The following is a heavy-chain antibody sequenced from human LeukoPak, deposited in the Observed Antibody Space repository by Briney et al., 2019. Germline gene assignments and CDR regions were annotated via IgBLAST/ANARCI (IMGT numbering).Heavy chain of an antibody. CDR1: GGSISSYY. Sequence: SETLSLTCTVSGGSISSYYWSWIRQPAGKGLEWIGHIYTSGSTNYNPSLKSRVTMSVDTSKNQFSLKLSSVTAADTAVYYRARGGEKGATEDYWGQGTLVTVSS. CDR2: IYTSGST. V-gene: IGHV4-4*07. CDR3: ARGGEKGATEDY. J-gene: IGHJ4*02. D-gene: IGHD2-21*01.